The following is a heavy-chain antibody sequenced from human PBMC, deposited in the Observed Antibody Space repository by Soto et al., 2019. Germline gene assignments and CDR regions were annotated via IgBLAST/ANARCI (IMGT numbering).Heavy chain of an antibody. V-gene: IGHV3-23*01. D-gene: IGHD2-2*01. CDR1: GFTFSSYA. J-gene: IGHJ6*03. Sequence: GGSLRLSCAASGFTFSSYAMSWVRQAPGKGLEWVSAISGSGGSTYYADSVKGRFTISRDNSKNTLYLQMNSLRAEDTAVYYCARRAAVEPLFYYYYMDVWGKGTTVTVSS. CDR2: ISGSGGST. CDR3: ARRAAVEPLFYYYYMDV.